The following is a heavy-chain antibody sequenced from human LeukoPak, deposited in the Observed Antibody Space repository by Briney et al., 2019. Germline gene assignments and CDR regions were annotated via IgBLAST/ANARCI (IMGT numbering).Heavy chain of an antibody. Sequence: SETLSLTCTVSGGSIRSTTYYWGWIRQPPGTGLEWIGSIYYSGNTYHSPSLMSRVTISVDTSNNQFSLILSSVTAADTAVYYCARAPHFFDTSGSRYYFDYWGQGALVTVSS. D-gene: IGHD3-22*01. CDR3: ARAPHFFDTSGSRYYFDY. CDR1: GGSIRSTTYY. V-gene: IGHV4-39*07. J-gene: IGHJ4*02. CDR2: IYYSGNT.